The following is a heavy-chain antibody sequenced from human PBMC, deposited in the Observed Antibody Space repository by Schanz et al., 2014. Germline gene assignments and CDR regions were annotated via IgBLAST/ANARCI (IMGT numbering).Heavy chain of an antibody. CDR3: ARESSNDMVLVPGAVFDH. Sequence: QVQLVESGGGVVQPGRSLRLSCAASGFTFSSYALHWVRQAPGKGLEWVSYVSRSTPDIYYADSVKGRFTISRDNSKNTVYLQMNSLRPGDTAVYYCARESSNDMVLVPGAVFDHWGQGILVTVSS. V-gene: IGHV3-NL1*01. CDR1: GFTFSSYA. D-gene: IGHD1-1*01. CDR2: VSRSTPDI. J-gene: IGHJ4*02.